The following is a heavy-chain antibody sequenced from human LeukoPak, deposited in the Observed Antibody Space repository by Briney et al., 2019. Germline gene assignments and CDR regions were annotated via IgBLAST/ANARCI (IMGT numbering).Heavy chain of an antibody. Sequence: PGGSLRLSCAASGXTVSSNYMNWVRQAPGKGLEWVSIIYSGGNTYYADSVKGRFTISRDNSKNTLYLQMNGLRAEDTAVYYCARQQDTTNPGYWGQGTLVTVSS. CDR1: GXTVSSNY. CDR2: IYSGGNT. J-gene: IGHJ4*02. V-gene: IGHV3-66*04. D-gene: IGHD5-18*01. CDR3: ARQQDTTNPGY.